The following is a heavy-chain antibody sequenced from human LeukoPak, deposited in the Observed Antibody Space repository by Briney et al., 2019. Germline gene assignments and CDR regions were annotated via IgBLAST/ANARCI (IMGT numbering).Heavy chain of an antibody. CDR1: GGSISSGSYY. J-gene: IGHJ4*02. V-gene: IGHV4-61*02. D-gene: IGHD6-6*01. CDR3: ARAEWLYSSSFDY. Sequence: MASETLSLTCTVSGGSISSGSYYWSWIRQPAGKGLEWIGRIYTSGSTNYNPSLKSRVTISVDTSKNQFSLKLSSVTAADTAVYYCARAEWLYSSSFDYWGQGTLVTASS. CDR2: IYTSGST.